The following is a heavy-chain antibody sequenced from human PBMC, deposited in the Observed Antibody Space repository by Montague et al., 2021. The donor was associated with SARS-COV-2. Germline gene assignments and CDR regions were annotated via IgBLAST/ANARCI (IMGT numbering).Heavy chain of an antibody. V-gene: IGHV4-34*01. D-gene: IGHD3-3*01. CDR2: TTLRASA. Sequence: SETLSLTCSVYGGSFSDYYWTWIRQPPGKGLEWIGETTLRASANYNPSLKSRVSISVDTSKNQLSLELTSVTAADTGVYYCARSQVTVFGALIMLPAAGAIDMWGQGTKVTVSS. CDR1: GGSFSDYY. CDR3: ARSQVTVFGALIMLPAAGAIDM. J-gene: IGHJ3*02.